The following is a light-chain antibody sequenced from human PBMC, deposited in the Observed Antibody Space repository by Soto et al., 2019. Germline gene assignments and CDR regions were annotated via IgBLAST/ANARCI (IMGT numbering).Light chain of an antibody. Sequence: QSALPQPASVSGSPGQSITISFTGTSSDVGAYTYVSWYQQHPGEAPKLMIYDVSNRPSGVSNRFSGSKSGNTASLTISGLQTEDEADYYCSSYTSSSTWVFGGGTKVTVL. CDR2: DVS. CDR3: SSYTSSSTWV. J-gene: IGLJ3*02. CDR1: SSDVGAYTY. V-gene: IGLV2-14*03.